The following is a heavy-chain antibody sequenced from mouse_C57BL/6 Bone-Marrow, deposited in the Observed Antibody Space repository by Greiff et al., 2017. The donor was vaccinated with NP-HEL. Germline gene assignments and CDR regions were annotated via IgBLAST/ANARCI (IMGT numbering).Heavy chain of an antibody. V-gene: IGHV1-81*01. CDR3: ARSRYYGPYYFDC. D-gene: IGHD1-1*01. CDR2: IYPRSGNT. CDR1: GYTFTSYG. J-gene: IGHJ2*01. Sequence: QVHVKQSGAELARPGASVKLSCKASGYTFTSYGISWVKQRTGQGLEWIGEIYPRSGNTYYNEKFKGKATLTADKSSSTAYMELRSLTSEDSAVYFCARSRYYGPYYFDCWGQGTTLTVSS.